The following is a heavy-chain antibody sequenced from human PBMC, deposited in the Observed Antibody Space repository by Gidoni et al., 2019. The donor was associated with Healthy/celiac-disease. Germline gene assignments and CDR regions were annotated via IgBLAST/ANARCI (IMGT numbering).Heavy chain of an antibody. Sequence: SWCISWVRQMPGKGLEWMGRIDPSDSYTNYSPSFQGHVTISADKSISTSYLQLSSLKAADTAMYYWARKGGDGYNWGDYFDHWGQGTLVTVSS. J-gene: IGHJ4*02. CDR3: ARKGGDGYNWGDYFDH. CDR1: SWC. V-gene: IGHV5-10-1*01. D-gene: IGHD5-12*01. CDR2: IDPSDSYT.